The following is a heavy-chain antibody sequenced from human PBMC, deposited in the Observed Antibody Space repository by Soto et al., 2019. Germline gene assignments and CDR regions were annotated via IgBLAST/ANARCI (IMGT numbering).Heavy chain of an antibody. Sequence: GGSLRLSCVASVFSVSNNYMYWVRRAPGKGLEWVSSIRQSGDRSSYADSAKGRFTISRDNSKNTLYLQMNGLRLDDTAVYYCVTAVRTRLDNWGPGTLVTVSS. V-gene: IGHV3-53*05. CDR3: VTAVRTRLDN. CDR2: IRQSGDRS. D-gene: IGHD3-10*01. J-gene: IGHJ4*02. CDR1: VFSVSNNY.